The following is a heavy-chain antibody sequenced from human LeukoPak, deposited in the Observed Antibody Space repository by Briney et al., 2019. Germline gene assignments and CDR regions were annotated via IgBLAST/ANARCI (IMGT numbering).Heavy chain of an antibody. D-gene: IGHD4-11*01. CDR3: ARGGDDHSNYEGDFDY. Sequence: SETLSLTCAVYGGSFSGYYWSWIRQPPGKGLEWIGEINHSGSTNYNPSLKSRVTISVDTSKNQFSLKLSSVTAADTAVYYCARGGDDHSNYEGDFDYWGQGTLVTVSS. J-gene: IGHJ4*02. V-gene: IGHV4-34*01. CDR2: INHSGST. CDR1: GGSFSGYY.